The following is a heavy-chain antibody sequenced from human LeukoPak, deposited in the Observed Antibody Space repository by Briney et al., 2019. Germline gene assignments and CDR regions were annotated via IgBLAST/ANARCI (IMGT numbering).Heavy chain of an antibody. CDR2: IKYDERVT. V-gene: IGHV3-74*01. Sequence: GGSLKLSCAASGFTFSSYCMHWVRQAPGKGLVWVSRIKYDERVTNYADSVKGRFTVSRDNGKNTLYLQMYSLRAEDTAVDYFPTYRGFPVEYWGQGTLVTVSS. J-gene: IGHJ4*02. CDR1: GFTFSSYC. CDR3: PTYRGFPVEY. D-gene: IGHD3-10*01.